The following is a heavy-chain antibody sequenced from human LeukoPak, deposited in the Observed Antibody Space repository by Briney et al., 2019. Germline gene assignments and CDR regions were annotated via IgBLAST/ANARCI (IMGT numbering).Heavy chain of an antibody. D-gene: IGHD5-18*01. CDR3: ARDRWIQLWLDRAFDI. CDR2: FDPEDGET. CDR1: GYTLTELS. Sequence: ASVKVSCKVSGYTLTELSMHWVRQAPGKGLEWMGGFDPEDGETIYAQKFQGRVTMTEDTSTDTAYMELSSLRSEDTAVYYCARDRWIQLWLDRAFDIWGQGTMVTVSS. J-gene: IGHJ3*02. V-gene: IGHV1-24*01.